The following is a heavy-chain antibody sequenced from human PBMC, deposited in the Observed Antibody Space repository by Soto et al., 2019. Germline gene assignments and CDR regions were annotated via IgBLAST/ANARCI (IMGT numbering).Heavy chain of an antibody. V-gene: IGHV1-18*04. D-gene: IGHD2-2*02. J-gene: IGHJ6*02. CDR1: GYTFTKYG. CDR2: IGVYNGKT. Sequence: QEPLVQSGGEVKKPGASVRVSCKASGYTFTKYGITWVRQAPGQGLEWMGWIGVYNGKTNYARKLQGRVIMTADTSASTASMELRTLRSDDTPVYYCSRARYCTSPSCYNHYYYGMDIWGQGTTVSVSS. CDR3: SRARYCTSPSCYNHYYYGMDI.